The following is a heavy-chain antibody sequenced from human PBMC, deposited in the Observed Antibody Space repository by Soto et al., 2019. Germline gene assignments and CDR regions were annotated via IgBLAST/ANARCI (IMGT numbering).Heavy chain of an antibody. Sequence: QVQRVQSGAEVKKPGASVKVSCRASGYTFTSYDIIWVRQATGQGLEWMGWMNPSTGNTDSAEKFQGRLTMTRNTSISTVYMELSSLSFEDTAVYYCARGRIIGAGGFDPWGQGTLVTVSS. J-gene: IGHJ5*02. V-gene: IGHV1-8*01. CDR3: ARGRIIGAGGFDP. CDR2: MNPSTGNT. CDR1: GYTFTSYD. D-gene: IGHD6-19*01.